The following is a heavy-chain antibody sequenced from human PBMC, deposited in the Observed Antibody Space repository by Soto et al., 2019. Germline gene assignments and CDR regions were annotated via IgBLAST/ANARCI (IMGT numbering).Heavy chain of an antibody. D-gene: IGHD3-3*01. J-gene: IGHJ6*02. Sequence: SETLALTCAVYGGSFSGYYWSWIRQPPGKGLEWIGEINHSGSTNYNPSLKSRVTISVDTSKNQFSLKLSSVTAADTAVYYGVRVRLITIFGGFMSLGMDVWGQGTTVTFS. CDR2: INHSGST. V-gene: IGHV4-34*01. CDR1: GGSFSGYY. CDR3: VRVRLITIFGGFMSLGMDV.